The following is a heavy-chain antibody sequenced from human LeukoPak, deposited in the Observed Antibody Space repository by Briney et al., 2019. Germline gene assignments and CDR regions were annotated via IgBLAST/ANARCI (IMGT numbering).Heavy chain of an antibody. CDR2: ISAYNGNT. J-gene: IGHJ3*02. CDR3: ARIQTIVRGPDGFDI. D-gene: IGHD3-10*01. V-gene: IGHV1-18*01. Sequence: GASVKVSCKASGYTFTSYGISWVRQAPGQGLEWMGWISAYNGNTNYAQKLQGRVTMTTDTSTSTAYMELRSLRSDDTAVYYCARIQTIVRGPDGFDIWGQGTMVTVSS. CDR1: GYTFTSYG.